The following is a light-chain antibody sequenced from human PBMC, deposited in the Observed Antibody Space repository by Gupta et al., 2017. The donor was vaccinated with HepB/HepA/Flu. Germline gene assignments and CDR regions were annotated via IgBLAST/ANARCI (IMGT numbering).Light chain of an antibody. CDR3: QQYGSSPFT. Sequence: EIVLTQSPGTLSLSPGERATLSCRASQSVSSSYLAWYQQKPGQAPRLLIYGASSRATGIPDRFRGSGFGTDFTLTISRLEPEDFVVYYCQQYGSSPFTFGPGTKVDIK. J-gene: IGKJ3*01. V-gene: IGKV3-20*01. CDR2: GAS. CDR1: QSVSSSY.